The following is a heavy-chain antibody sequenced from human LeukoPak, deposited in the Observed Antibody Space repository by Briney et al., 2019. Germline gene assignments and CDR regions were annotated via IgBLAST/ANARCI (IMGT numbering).Heavy chain of an antibody. D-gene: IGHD6-19*01. V-gene: IGHV3-23*01. CDR2: ISGSGGST. Sequence: GGSLRLSCAASGFTFSSYAMSWVRQAPGKGLEWVSAISGSGGSTYCADSVKGRFTISRDNSKNTLYLQMNSLRAEDTAVYYCAKATGYSSGWYDYWGQGTLVTVSS. CDR3: AKATGYSSGWYDY. CDR1: GFTFSSYA. J-gene: IGHJ4*02.